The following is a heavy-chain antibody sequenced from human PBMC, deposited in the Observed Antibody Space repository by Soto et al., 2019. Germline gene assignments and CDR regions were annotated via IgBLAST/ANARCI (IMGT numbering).Heavy chain of an antibody. D-gene: IGHD3-10*01. CDR3: ARRTGWFGDGYYYYMDV. Sequence: SETLSLTCTVSGGSISSYYWSWIRQPPGKGLEWIGYIYYSGSTNYNPSLKSRVTISVDTSKNQFSLKLSSVTAADTAVYYCARRTGWFGDGYYYYMDVWGKGTTVTVSS. CDR1: GGSISSYY. J-gene: IGHJ6*03. V-gene: IGHV4-59*01. CDR2: IYYSGST.